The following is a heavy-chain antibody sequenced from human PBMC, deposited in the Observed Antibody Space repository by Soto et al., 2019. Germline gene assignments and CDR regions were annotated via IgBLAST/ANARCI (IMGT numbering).Heavy chain of an antibody. J-gene: IGHJ4*02. D-gene: IGHD4-17*01. Sequence: SETLSLTCTVSGGSLSSGTYYWSWIRQPPGRGLEWIGYIYHSGSSQSNPSLKSRVTISIDTSKNQFSLELRSVTAADTAVYYCARDLLDTTVDYYFDSWGPGRLVTVSS. CDR1: GGSLSSGTYY. CDR3: ARDLLDTTVDYYFDS. CDR2: IYHSGSS. V-gene: IGHV4-30-4*01.